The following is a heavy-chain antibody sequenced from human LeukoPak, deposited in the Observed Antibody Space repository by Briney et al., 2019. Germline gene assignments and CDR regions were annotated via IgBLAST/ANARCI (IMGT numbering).Heavy chain of an antibody. V-gene: IGHV4-34*01. D-gene: IGHD2-2*02. CDR3: ARGRSRYCSSTSCYTEDYYYYYMDV. Sequence: SETLSLTCAVYGGSFSGYYWSWIRQPPAKGLESIGEINHSGSTNYNPSLKSRVTISVDTSKNQFSLKLSSVTAADTAVYYCARGRSRYCSSTSCYTEDYYYYYMDVWGKGTTVTVSS. CDR2: INHSGST. CDR1: GGSFSGYY. J-gene: IGHJ6*03.